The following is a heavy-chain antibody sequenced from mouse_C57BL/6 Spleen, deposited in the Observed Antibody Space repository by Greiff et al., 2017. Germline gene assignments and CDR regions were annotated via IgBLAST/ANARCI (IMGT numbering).Heavy chain of an antibody. D-gene: IGHD2-1*01. V-gene: IGHV1-82*01. CDR1: GYAFSSSW. J-gene: IGHJ4*01. Sequence: QVQLQQSGPELVKPGASVKISCKASGYAFSSSWMNWVKQRPGKGLEWIGRIYPGDGDTNYNGKFKGKATLTADKSSSTAYMQLSSLTSEDSAVYFCARDIYYGNLGYYAMDDWGQGTSVTVSS. CDR2: IYPGDGDT. CDR3: ARDIYYGNLGYYAMDD.